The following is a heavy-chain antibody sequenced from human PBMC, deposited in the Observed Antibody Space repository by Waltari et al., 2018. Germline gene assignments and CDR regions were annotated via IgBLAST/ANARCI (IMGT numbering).Heavy chain of an antibody. Sequence: QVQLQESGPGLVKPSETLSLTCAVSGYSISSGYYWGWIRQPPGKGLEWIGSIYHSGSTYYNPYLKSRVTISVDTSKNQFSLKLSSVTAADTAVYYCARRWLQSYYFDYWGQGTLVTVSS. CDR2: IYHSGST. J-gene: IGHJ4*02. V-gene: IGHV4-38-2*01. D-gene: IGHD5-12*01. CDR3: ARRWLQSYYFDY. CDR1: GYSISSGYY.